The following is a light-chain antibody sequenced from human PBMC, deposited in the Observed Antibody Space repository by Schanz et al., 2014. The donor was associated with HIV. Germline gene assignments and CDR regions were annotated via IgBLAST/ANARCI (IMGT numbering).Light chain of an antibody. J-gene: IGKJ3*01. CDR1: QSISSW. Sequence: DIQMTQSPSTLSASVGGRVTITCRASQSISSWLAWYQQKPGKAPKLLIYEASTLQSGVPSRFSGSGSGTEFTLTISSLQPDDFATYYCLQDYNYPFTFGPGTKVDVK. V-gene: IGKV1-5*03. CDR2: EAS. CDR3: LQDYNYPFT.